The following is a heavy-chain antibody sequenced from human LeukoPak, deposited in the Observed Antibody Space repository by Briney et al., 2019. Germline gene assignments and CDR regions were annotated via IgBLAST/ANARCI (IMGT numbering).Heavy chain of an antibody. V-gene: IGHV4-39*01. D-gene: IGHD6-6*01. J-gene: IGHJ4*02. CDR2: IYYSGST. CDR3: ARRYSSSSLDY. CDR1: GGSVSTRIYY. Sequence: SETLSLTCIVSGGSVSTRIYYWGWIRQPPGKGLERIGSIYYSGSTYYNPSLKSRVTISVDTSKNQFSLKLSSVTAADTAVYYCARRYSSSSLDYWGQGTLVTVSS.